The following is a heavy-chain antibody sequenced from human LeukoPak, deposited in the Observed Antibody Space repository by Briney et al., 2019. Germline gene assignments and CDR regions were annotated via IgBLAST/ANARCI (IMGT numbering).Heavy chain of an antibody. D-gene: IGHD3-10*01. J-gene: IGHJ6*03. CDR1: GGSISGDY. CDR2: IHYSGST. Sequence: SETLSLTSTVSGGSISGDYWSWIRQPPGKGLEWIGHIHYSGSTNNNPSLKSRVTTSVDTSKNQFSLKLSSVTAADTAVYYCARVEEGYGSGRRENYYYYYMDVWGKGTTVTISS. CDR3: ARVEEGYGSGRRENYYYYYMDV. V-gene: IGHV4-59*01.